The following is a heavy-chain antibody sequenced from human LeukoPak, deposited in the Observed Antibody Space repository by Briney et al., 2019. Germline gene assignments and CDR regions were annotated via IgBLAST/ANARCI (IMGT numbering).Heavy chain of an antibody. V-gene: IGHV1-18*01. CDR1: GYTFTSYG. CDR2: ISAYNGNT. Sequence: ASVKVSCKASGYTFTSYGISWVRQAPGQGLEWMGCISAYNGNTNYAQKLQGRVTMTTDTSTSTAYMELRSLRSDDTAVYYCARDKIRHLVVVPAAKSGWFDPWGQGTLVTVSS. D-gene: IGHD2-2*01. CDR3: ARDKIRHLVVVPAAKSGWFDP. J-gene: IGHJ5*02.